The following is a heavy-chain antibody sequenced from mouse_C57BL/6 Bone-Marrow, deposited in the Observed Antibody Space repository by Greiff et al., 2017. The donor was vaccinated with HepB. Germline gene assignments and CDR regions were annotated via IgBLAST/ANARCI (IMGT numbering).Heavy chain of an antibody. CDR3: TRKGEGFAY. CDR2: IDPETGGT. Sequence: QVQLKESGAELVRPGASVTLSCKASGYTFTDYEMHWVKQTPVHGLEWIGAIDPETGGTAYNQKFKGKAILTADKSSSTAYMELRSLTSEDSAVYYCTRKGEGFAYWGQGTLVTVSA. J-gene: IGHJ3*01. CDR1: GYTFTDYE. V-gene: IGHV1-15*01.